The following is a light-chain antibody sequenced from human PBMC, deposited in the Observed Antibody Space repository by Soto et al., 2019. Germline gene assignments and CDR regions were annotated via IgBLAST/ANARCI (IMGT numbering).Light chain of an antibody. CDR1: QSVSNNY. Sequence: EIVLTQSPGTLSLSPGESTTLSCRASQSVSNNYLAWYQQKPGQAPRLLIYGASSRATGIPDRFSGSGSGTDFTLTISRLEPEDFAVYYCQQYGSSPSLTVGGGTKVDIK. CDR3: QQYGSSPSLT. J-gene: IGKJ4*01. CDR2: GAS. V-gene: IGKV3-20*01.